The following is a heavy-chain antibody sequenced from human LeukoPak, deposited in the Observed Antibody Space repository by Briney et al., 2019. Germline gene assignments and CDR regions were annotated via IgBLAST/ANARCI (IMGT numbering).Heavy chain of an antibody. CDR3: VRDRNALQFLDY. CDR2: IWYDGSEK. V-gene: IGHV3-33*01. J-gene: IGHJ4*02. D-gene: IGHD3-3*01. CDR1: GFTFRNFG. Sequence: PGGSLRLSCAASGFTFRNFGMHWVRQAPGKGLGWVAVIWYDGSEKYYADSVKGRFTISRDNSKNMLYLQTNSLRAEDTAVYYCVRDRNALQFLDYWGQGTVVTVSS.